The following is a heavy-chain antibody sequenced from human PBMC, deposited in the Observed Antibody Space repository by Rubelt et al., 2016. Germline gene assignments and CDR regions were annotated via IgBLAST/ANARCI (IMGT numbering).Heavy chain of an antibody. V-gene: IGHV3-23*01. CDR3: AKVAYYGSGSCFDY. J-gene: IGHJ4*02. CDR2: ISGSGGST. Sequence: VSAISGSGGSTYYADSVKGRFTISRDNSKNTLYLQMNSLRAEDTAVYYCAKVAYYGSGSCFDYWGQGTLVTVSS. D-gene: IGHD3-10*01.